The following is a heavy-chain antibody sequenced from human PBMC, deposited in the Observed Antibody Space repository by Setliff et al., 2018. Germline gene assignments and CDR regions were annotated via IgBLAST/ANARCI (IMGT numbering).Heavy chain of an antibody. D-gene: IGHD3-10*01. CDR3: ARVASAPYGSGSDYIRALDY. Sequence: PGGSLRLSCAASGFTFSTSSMNWVRLAPGKGLEWVSYISRTYSTIYYADSVKGRFTISKDNAKNSLYLQMNSLRAEDTAVYYCARVASAPYGSGSDYIRALDYWGQRTLVTSPQ. V-gene: IGHV3-48*04. CDR2: ISRTYSTI. J-gene: IGHJ4*02. CDR1: GFTFSTSS.